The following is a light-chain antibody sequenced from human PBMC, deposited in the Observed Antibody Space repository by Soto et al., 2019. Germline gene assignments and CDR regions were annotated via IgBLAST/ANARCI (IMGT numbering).Light chain of an antibody. V-gene: IGKV1-5*03. CDR2: KAS. CDR3: QQYDSFSVT. CDR1: QTISSW. Sequence: DIQMTQSPSTLSGSVGDRVTITCRASQTISSWLAWYQQKPGKAPKLLIYKASTLKSGVPSRFSGSGSGTDFTLTISCLQSEEFATYYCQQYDSFSVTFGQGTKV. J-gene: IGKJ1*01.